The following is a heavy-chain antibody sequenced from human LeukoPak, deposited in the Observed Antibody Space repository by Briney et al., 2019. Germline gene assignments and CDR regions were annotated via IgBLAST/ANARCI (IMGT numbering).Heavy chain of an antibody. Sequence: GGSLRLSCAASGFTFSKYWMSWVRQAPGKGLEWVANIKQEESEKYCVVSEKGRYTISRDTAKNSLYLQMISLRAEDAAVYYCARTRGYTSGWYSSYFDYWGQGTLVTVSS. CDR1: GFTFSKYW. J-gene: IGHJ4*02. D-gene: IGHD6-19*01. V-gene: IGHV3-7*01. CDR3: ARTRGYTSGWYSSYFDY. CDR2: IKQEESEK.